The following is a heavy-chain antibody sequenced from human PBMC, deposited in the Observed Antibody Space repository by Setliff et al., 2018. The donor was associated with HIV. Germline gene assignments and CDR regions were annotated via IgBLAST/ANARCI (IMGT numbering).Heavy chain of an antibody. CDR1: GGSISSGGYY. Sequence: NPSETLSLTCTVSGGSISSGGYYWSWIRQPAGKGLEWIGHIYTSGSTKYNPSLKGRVTMSVDTSKNQFSLKLNSVTAADTAVYYCARGGTGSNWFGPWGQGTLVTVSS. V-gene: IGHV4-61*09. CDR3: ARGGTGSNWFGP. CDR2: IYTSGST. J-gene: IGHJ5*02. D-gene: IGHD6-25*01.